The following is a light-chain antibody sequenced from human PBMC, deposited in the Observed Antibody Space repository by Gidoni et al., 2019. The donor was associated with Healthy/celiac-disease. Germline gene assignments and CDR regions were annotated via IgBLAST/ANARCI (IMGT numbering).Light chain of an antibody. CDR3: SSYTSSSTLVV. CDR2: DVR. V-gene: IGLV2-14*01. Sequence: QSALTQPASVSGSPGPSITISCTGTSSDVGGYNYVSWYQQHPGNAPKLLIYDVRHRPSGVSNRFSGSKSGNTASLTISGLQAEDEADYYCSSYTSSSTLVVFGGGTKLTVL. CDR1: SSDVGGYNY. J-gene: IGLJ2*01.